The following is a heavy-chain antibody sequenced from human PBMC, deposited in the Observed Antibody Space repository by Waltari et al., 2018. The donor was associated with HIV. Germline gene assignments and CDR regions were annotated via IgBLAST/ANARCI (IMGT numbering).Heavy chain of an antibody. CDR3: ARGIRYYAP. D-gene: IGHD3-3*01. V-gene: IGHV3-53*02. CDR2: LYGDGTT. Sequence: EVQLVKSGGGVVSPEESVRLSCSVSGTLVSDNYMSWIRQAPGKGLEWVAVLYGDGTTYYADSVKGRFVVSRDKAKNMFFLQMDYPRGADSATYFCARGIRYYAPWGQGVLVSVS. CDR1: GTLVSDNY. J-gene: IGHJ5*02.